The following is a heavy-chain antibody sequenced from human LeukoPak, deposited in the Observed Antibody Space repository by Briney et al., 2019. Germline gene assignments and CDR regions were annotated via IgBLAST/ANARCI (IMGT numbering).Heavy chain of an antibody. Sequence: SETLSLTCTVSGGSISSGSYYWSWIRQPAGKGLEWIGRIYTTGSTNSNPSLKSRVTISVDTSKDQFSLKLSSVTAADTAVYYCARHSGSYYFWGQGTLVTVSS. CDR3: ARHSGSYYF. V-gene: IGHV4-61*02. D-gene: IGHD1-26*01. CDR1: GGSISSGSYY. J-gene: IGHJ4*02. CDR2: IYTTGST.